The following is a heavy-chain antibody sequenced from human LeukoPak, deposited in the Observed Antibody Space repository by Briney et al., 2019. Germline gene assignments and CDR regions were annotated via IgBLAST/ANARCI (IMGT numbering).Heavy chain of an antibody. J-gene: IGHJ4*02. Sequence: SETLSLTCTVSGVSISNSSYYWGWIRQPPGKGLEWIGSIYYSGSTYYNPSLKSRVTISVDTSKNQFSLKLSSVTAADTAVYYCATLTMTTVKEPHFDYWGQGTLVTVSS. CDR3: ATLTMTTVKEPHFDY. CDR1: GVSISNSSYY. CDR2: IYYSGST. V-gene: IGHV4-39*07. D-gene: IGHD4-17*01.